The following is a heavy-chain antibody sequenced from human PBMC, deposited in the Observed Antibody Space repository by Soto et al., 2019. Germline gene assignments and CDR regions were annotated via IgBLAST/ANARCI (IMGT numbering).Heavy chain of an antibody. V-gene: IGHV3-53*01. Sequence: PXGSLRLSCAASVFTVSSNYMSCVRHAPGKGLEWVSVIYSGGSTYYADSVKGRFTISRDNSKNTLYLQMNSLRAEDTAVYYCARKRMITFGGVITLNYYGMHVWGQGTTVTVS. J-gene: IGHJ6*01. CDR2: IYSGGST. CDR1: VFTVSSNY. CDR3: ARKRMITFGGVITLNYYGMHV. D-gene: IGHD3-16*02.